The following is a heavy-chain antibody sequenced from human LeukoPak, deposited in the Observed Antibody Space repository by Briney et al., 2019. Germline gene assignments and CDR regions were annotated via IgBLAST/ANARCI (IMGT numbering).Heavy chain of an antibody. J-gene: IGHJ6*03. CDR2: IKQDGSEK. CDR3: ARGVGDYYYYYYMDV. Sequence: GGSLRLSCAASGFTFSSYWMSWVRQAPGKGLEWVANIKQDGSEKYYVDSVKGRFTISRDNAKNSLYLQMNSLRAEDTAVYYCARGVGDYYYYYYMDVWGKGTTVTVSS. V-gene: IGHV3-7*01. D-gene: IGHD3-16*01. CDR1: GFTFSSYW.